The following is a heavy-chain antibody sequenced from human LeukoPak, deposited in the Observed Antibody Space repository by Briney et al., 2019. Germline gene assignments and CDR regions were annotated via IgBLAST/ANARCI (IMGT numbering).Heavy chain of an antibody. CDR3: AKGQLRFDP. J-gene: IGHJ5*02. CDR1: GFTFSNYA. CDR2: ITAGGAGT. V-gene: IGHV3-23*01. D-gene: IGHD1-1*01. Sequence: PGGSLRLSCAASGFTFSNYAMSWVRQAPGKGLEWVSSITAGGAGTYYADSVKGRFTVTRDNSKNSLYLQINSLRAKDTAVYYCAKGQLRFDPWGQGTLVTVSS.